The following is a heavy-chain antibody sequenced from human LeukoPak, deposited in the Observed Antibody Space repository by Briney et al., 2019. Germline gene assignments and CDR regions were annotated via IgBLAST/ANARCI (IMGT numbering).Heavy chain of an antibody. V-gene: IGHV3-48*03. Sequence: GGSLRLSCAASGFTFSSYEMNWVRQAPGKGLEWVSYISSSGSTKYYADSVKGRFTISRDNAKNSLYLQMNSLRAEDTAVYYCAREKIGCSSTSCYSYYYYMDVWGKGTTVTISS. D-gene: IGHD2-2*02. CDR1: GFTFSSYE. CDR2: ISSSGSTK. J-gene: IGHJ6*03. CDR3: AREKIGCSSTSCYSYYYYMDV.